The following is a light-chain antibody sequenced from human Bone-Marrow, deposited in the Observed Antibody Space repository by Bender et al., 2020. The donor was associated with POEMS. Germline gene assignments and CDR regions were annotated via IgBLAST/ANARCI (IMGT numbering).Light chain of an antibody. J-gene: IGLJ1*01. CDR3: CSYGGYYTYV. CDR2: INN. Sequence: QSVLTQPPSASGTPGQRVTISCSGSSSNIGTNPVNWYQQLPGTAPKLLIYINNQRPSGVPDRFSGSKSGNTASLTISGLRAEDEADYYCCSYGGYYTYVFGTGTTVTVL. CDR1: SSNIGTNP. V-gene: IGLV1-44*01.